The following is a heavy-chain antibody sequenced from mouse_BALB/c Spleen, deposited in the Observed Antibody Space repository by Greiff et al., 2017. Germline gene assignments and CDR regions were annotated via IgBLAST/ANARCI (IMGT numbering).Heavy chain of an antibody. Sequence: EVKLMESGGGLVKPGGSLKLSCAASGFTFSSYAMSWVRQTPEKRLEWVASISSGGSTYYPDSVKGRFTISRDNARNILYLQMSSLRSEDTAMYYCARGYGSSYGYAMDYWGQGTSVTVSS. D-gene: IGHD1-1*01. J-gene: IGHJ4*01. V-gene: IGHV5-6-5*01. CDR1: GFTFSSYA. CDR3: ARGYGSSYGYAMDY. CDR2: ISSGGST.